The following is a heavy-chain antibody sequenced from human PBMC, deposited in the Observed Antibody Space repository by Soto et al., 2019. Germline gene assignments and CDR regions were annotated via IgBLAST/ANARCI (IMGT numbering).Heavy chain of an antibody. J-gene: IGHJ4*02. CDR1: GFTFSSYG. Sequence: QVQLVESGGGVVQPGRSLRLSCAASGFTFSSYGMHWVRQAPGKGLEWVAVISYDGSKKYYADSVKGRFTISRNNSKNTLFLQKNSLRAEDKAVYYCAKDRDIVVVSSRVLDYWGQGTLVTVSS. CDR3: AKDRDIVVVSSRVLDY. CDR2: ISYDGSKK. D-gene: IGHD3-22*01. V-gene: IGHV3-30*18.